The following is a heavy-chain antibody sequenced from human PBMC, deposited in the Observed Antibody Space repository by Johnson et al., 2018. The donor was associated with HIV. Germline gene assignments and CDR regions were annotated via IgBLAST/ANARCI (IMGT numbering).Heavy chain of an antibody. CDR2: ISYDGSNK. V-gene: IGHV3-30-3*01. Sequence: QVQLVESGGGVVQPGRSLRLSCAASGFTFSSYAMHWVRQAPGKGLEWVAVISYDGSNKYYAESVKGRFTISRDNSKNTLYLQINSLRADDTAVYYCARSPRIVVVVAATVGHAFDIWGQGTMVTVSS. J-gene: IGHJ3*02. CDR3: ARSPRIVVVVAATVGHAFDI. CDR1: GFTFSSYA. D-gene: IGHD2-15*01.